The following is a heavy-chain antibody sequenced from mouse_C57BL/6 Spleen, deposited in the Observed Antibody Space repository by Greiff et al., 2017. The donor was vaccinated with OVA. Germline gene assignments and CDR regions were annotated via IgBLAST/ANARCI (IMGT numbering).Heavy chain of an antibody. CDR3: ARAYSNYYAMDD. J-gene: IGHJ4*01. D-gene: IGHD2-5*01. Sequence: VQLQQSGAELVKPGASVKMSCKASGYTFTSYWITWVKQRPGQGLEWIGDIYPGSGSTNYNEKFKSKATLTVDTSSSTPYMQLSSLTSEDSAVDYSARAYSNYYAMDDWGQGTSVTVAS. CDR2: IYPGSGST. CDR1: GYTFTSYW. V-gene: IGHV1-55*01.